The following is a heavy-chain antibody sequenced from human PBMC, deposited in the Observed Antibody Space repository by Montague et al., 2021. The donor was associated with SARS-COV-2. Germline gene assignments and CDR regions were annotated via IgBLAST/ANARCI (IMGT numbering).Heavy chain of an antibody. CDR3: ARGLWFGELLYYYYYYGMDV. CDR2: TYYRSKWYN. V-gene: IGHV6-1*01. J-gene: IGHJ6*02. D-gene: IGHD3-10*01. CDR1: GDSVSSNSAA. Sequence: CAISGDSVSSNSAAWNWNRQSPSRGLEWLGRTYYRSKWYNDYAVSVKSRITINPDTSKNQFSLQLNSVTPEDTAVYYCARGLWFGELLYYYYYYGMDVWGQGTTVTVSS.